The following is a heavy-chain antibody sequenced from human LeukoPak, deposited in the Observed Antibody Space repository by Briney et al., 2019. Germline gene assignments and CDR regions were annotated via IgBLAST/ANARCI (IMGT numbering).Heavy chain of an antibody. CDR1: GGSFSGYY. D-gene: IGHD1-26*01. CDR2: IYHSGST. V-gene: IGHV4-34*01. CDR3: ARSDYHSGSNPFDY. J-gene: IGHJ4*02. Sequence: SETLSLTCAVYGGSFSGYYWSWIRQPPGKGLEWIGSIYHSGSTYYNPSLKSRVTISLDTSKNQFSLRLNSVTAADTAVYYCARSDYHSGSNPFDYWGQGTLVTVSS.